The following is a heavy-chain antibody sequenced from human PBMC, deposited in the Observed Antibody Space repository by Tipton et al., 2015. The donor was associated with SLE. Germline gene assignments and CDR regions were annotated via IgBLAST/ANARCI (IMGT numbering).Heavy chain of an antibody. CDR2: IYYTGST. Sequence: TLSLTCTVSGGSMTSSVYYWGWIRQPPGKGLEWIGNIYYTGSTYYNPSLGSRVTISIDTSKSHFSLKLTSVTATDTAVYYCVRQRLWSDYWGQGNLVTVSS. CDR3: VRQRLWSDY. CDR1: GGSMTSSVYY. V-gene: IGHV4-39*01. J-gene: IGHJ4*02. D-gene: IGHD2-21*01.